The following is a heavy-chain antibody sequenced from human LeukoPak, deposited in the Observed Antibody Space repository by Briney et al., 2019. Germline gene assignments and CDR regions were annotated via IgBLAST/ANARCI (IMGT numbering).Heavy chain of an antibody. CDR3: ARDVVAAAGTWDY. J-gene: IGHJ4*02. Sequence: SETLSFTCTVSGGSISSYYWSWIRQPPGKGLEWIGYIYYSGSTNYNPSLKGRVTMSVDTSKNQFSLKLSSVTAADTAVYYCARDVVAAAGTWDYWGQGTLVTVSS. D-gene: IGHD6-13*01. V-gene: IGHV4-59*12. CDR1: GGSISSYY. CDR2: IYYSGST.